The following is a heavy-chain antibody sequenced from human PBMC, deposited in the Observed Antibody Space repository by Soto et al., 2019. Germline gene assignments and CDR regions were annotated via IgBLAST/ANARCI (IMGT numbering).Heavy chain of an antibody. Sequence: SETLSLTCAVYGAAFSAYYSTWSRQPPGKGLEGIGEFNHSGSTSYNPSLKSRVTISVDTSKNQSSLNLSSVTAADTAVYYCAGGRGRQQLVMSYYYGMDVWGQGTTVTVSS. CDR3: AGGRGRQQLVMSYYYGMDV. V-gene: IGHV4-34*01. CDR1: GAAFSAYY. CDR2: FNHSGST. D-gene: IGHD6-13*01. J-gene: IGHJ6*02.